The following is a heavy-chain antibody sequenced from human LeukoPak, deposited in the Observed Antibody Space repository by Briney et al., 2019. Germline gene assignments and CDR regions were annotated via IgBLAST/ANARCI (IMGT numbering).Heavy chain of an antibody. CDR3: AKDDIAAAGTDDDY. D-gene: IGHD6-13*01. J-gene: IGHJ4*02. CDR2: ISGSGGST. CDR1: GFTFSSYV. Sequence: GGSLRLSCAASGFTFSSYVMSWVRQAPGKGLEWVSAISGSGGSTYYADSVKGRFTISRDNSKNTLYLQMNSLRAEDTAVYYCAKDDIAAAGTDDDYWGQGTLVTVSS. V-gene: IGHV3-23*01.